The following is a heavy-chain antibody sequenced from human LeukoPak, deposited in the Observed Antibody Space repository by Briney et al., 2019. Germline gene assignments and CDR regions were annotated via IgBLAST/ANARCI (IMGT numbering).Heavy chain of an antibody. D-gene: IGHD2-15*01. J-gene: IGHJ6*02. Sequence: SETLSLTCAVYRGSFSGYYWIWIRQPPGKGLEWIGEINHSGSTTYNPSLESRVTISADTSKNQFSLKLSSVTAADTAVYYCARRGRGYFGMDVWGQGTTVTVSS. CDR1: RGSFSGYY. CDR3: ARRGRGYFGMDV. V-gene: IGHV4-34*01. CDR2: INHSGST.